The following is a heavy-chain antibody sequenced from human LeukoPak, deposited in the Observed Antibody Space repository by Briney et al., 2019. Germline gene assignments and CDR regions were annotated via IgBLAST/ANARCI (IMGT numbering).Heavy chain of an antibody. CDR1: GGSFSGYY. CDR2: INHSGST. J-gene: IGHJ5*02. Sequence: SETLSLTCAAYGGSFSGYYWSWIRQPPGKGLEWIGEINHSGSTNYNPSLKSRVTISVDTSKNQFSLKLSSVTAADTAVYYCARHRHYYDSSGYKNNWFDPWGQGTLVTVSS. V-gene: IGHV4-34*01. D-gene: IGHD3-22*01. CDR3: ARHRHYYDSSGYKNNWFDP.